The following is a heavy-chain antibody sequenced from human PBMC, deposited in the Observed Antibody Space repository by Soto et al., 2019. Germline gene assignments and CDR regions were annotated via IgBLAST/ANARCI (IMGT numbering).Heavy chain of an antibody. D-gene: IGHD6-6*01. CDR2: IWYDGSNK. V-gene: IGHV3-33*01. CDR1: GFTFSSYG. J-gene: IGHJ5*02. CDR3: ARDLEYSSSSRGEYNWFDP. Sequence: GGSLRLSCAASGFTFSSYGMHWVRQAPGKGLEWVAVIWYDGSNKYYADSVKGRFTISRDNFKNTLYLQMNSLRAEDTAVYYCARDLEYSSSSRGEYNWFDPWGQGTLVTVSS.